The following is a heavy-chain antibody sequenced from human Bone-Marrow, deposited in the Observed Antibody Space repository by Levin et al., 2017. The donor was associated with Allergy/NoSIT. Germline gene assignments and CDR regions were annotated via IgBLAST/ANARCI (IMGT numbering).Heavy chain of an antibody. CDR2: IKQDGSET. CDR3: ARDSPGGGNSPIYWFDP. CDR1: GFTFSNYR. D-gene: IGHD4-23*01. Sequence: QPGGSLRLSCAASGFTFSNYRMSWVRQAPGKGLEWVANIKQDGSETYYVGSVQGRFTISRDNAKNSLYLQLNSLRAEDTAVYYCARDSPGGGNSPIYWFDPWGLGTLVTVSS. V-gene: IGHV3-7*03. J-gene: IGHJ5*02.